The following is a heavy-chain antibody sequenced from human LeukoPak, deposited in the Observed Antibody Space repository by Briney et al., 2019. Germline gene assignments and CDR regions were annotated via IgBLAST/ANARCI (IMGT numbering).Heavy chain of an antibody. J-gene: IGHJ4*02. V-gene: IGHV4-30-2*01. CDR1: GGSISSGGYS. Sequence: SQTLSLNCAVSGGSISSGGYSWSWIRQPPGKGLEWIGYVYHSGSTYYNPSLKSRVTISVDGSKNQFSLELTSVTAADTAVYYCARGHAQYYFDYWGRGTLVTVSS. CDR2: VYHSGST. CDR3: ARGHAQYYFDY.